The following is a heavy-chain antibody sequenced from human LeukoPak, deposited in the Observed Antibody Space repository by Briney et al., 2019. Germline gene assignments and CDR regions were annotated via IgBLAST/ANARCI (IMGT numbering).Heavy chain of an antibody. CDR2: INYDARSR. CDR1: GFTFSLSW. Sequence: PGGSLRLSCAASGFTFSLSWMHWVRQAPGKGLGWVSSINYDARSRTYADSVKGRLTISRDNAENTLFLQMNSLRVEDSAIYSCVRGAGPGTPFDWGQGILVTVSS. CDR3: VRGAGPGTPFD. V-gene: IGHV3-74*01. J-gene: IGHJ1*01. D-gene: IGHD1-1*01.